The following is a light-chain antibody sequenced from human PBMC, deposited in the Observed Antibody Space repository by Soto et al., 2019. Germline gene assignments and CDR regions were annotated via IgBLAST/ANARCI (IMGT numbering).Light chain of an antibody. CDR1: KLGDKY. J-gene: IGLJ2*01. CDR3: QAWDKSTVV. V-gene: IGLV3-1*01. Sequence: SYELTQPPSESVSLGQTATITCSGNKLGDKYVSWYQQKPGQSPLVVIFQDTKRPSGIPERFSGSNSGNTATLTISGTQALDEADFYCQAWDKSTVVFGGGTKVTVL. CDR2: QDT.